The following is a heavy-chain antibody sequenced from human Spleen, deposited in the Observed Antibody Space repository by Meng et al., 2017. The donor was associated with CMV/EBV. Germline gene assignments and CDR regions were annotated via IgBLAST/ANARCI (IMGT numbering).Heavy chain of an antibody. Sequence: SETLSLTCSVSGGSITSGYFYWTWIRQHPGKGLEWIGYIYNSGATYYNPSLKSRVTMSVDRSKNQFSLKLSSVTAADTAVYYCARVTEYGGNCFDSWGQGTLVTVSS. CDR3: ARVTEYGGNCFDS. V-gene: IGHV4-30-2*01. CDR1: GGSITSGYFY. CDR2: IYNSGAT. D-gene: IGHD4/OR15-4a*01. J-gene: IGHJ4*02.